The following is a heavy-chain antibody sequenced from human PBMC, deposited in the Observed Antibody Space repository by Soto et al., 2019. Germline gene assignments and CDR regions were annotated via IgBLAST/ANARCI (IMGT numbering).Heavy chain of an antibody. J-gene: IGHJ4*02. V-gene: IGHV1-69*08. CDR2: IIPILGIA. Sequence: QVQLVQSGAEVKKPGSSVKVSCKASGGTFSSYTISWVRQAPGQGLEWMGRIIPILGIANYAQKFQGRVTITADKSSSTAYMELSSLRSEDTAVYYCVREGGTRDFDYWGQGTLVTVSS. CDR1: GGTFSSYT. CDR3: VREGGTRDFDY. D-gene: IGHD3-16*01.